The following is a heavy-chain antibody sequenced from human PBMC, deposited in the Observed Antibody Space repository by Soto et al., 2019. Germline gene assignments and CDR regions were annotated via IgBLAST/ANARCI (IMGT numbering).Heavy chain of an antibody. CDR1: GDTFNFYS. J-gene: IGHJ4*02. V-gene: IGHV1-69*02. CDR2: VNPIVSMS. CDR3: ASRYGSGSRAFDY. D-gene: IGHD3-10*01. Sequence: QVQLVQSGAEVKRPGSSVKVSCKASGDTFNFYSINWVRQAPGLGLEWMGRVNPIVSMSNYAQKFQGRVTRTEDKSTSTAYMELSSLRSEDTAIYYCASRYGSGSRAFDYWGQGALVTVSS.